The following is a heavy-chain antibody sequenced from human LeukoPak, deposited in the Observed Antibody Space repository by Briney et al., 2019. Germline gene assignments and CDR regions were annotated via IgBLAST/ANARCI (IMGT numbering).Heavy chain of an antibody. J-gene: IGHJ4*02. CDR3: ARGYDCSSSSCYTLFDL. CDR1: DGSFSGYY. V-gene: IGHV4-34*01. Sequence: PSETLSLTCAVYDGSFSGYYWSWIRQPSGKGLEWIGEINDSGSTYYNPSLKSRFTISVDTSKNQFSLKLSFVTAADTAVYYCARGYDCSSSSCYTLFDLWGQGTLVTVSS. D-gene: IGHD2-2*02. CDR2: INDSGST.